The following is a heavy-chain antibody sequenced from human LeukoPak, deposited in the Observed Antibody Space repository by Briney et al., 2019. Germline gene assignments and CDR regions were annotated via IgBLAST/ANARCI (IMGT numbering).Heavy chain of an antibody. V-gene: IGHV4-59*01. CDR1: GDSTDSYY. D-gene: IGHD1-26*01. Sequence: PSETLSPTCTVSGDSTDSYYWRWIRHPPGEGLQWIGFVFYSGPTNYDASLKSRVAISVDRSKNQFSLKLTSVSAADTAVYYCAGRSARYFDSWGQGTPVTVSS. J-gene: IGHJ4*02. CDR3: AGRSARYFDS. CDR2: VFYSGPT.